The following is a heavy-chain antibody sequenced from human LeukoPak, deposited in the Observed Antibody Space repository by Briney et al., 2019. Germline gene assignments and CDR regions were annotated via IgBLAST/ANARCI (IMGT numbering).Heavy chain of an antibody. J-gene: IGHJ5*02. D-gene: IGHD2/OR15-2a*01. Sequence: GESLKISCKGIGYTFRDYWIAWIRQVPGKGLEWMGIIYPGDSDVRYNPSFRGRVTISADKSIDTTYVQWRSLKASDTAMYYCARGTHSNSDWFDPWGQGTLVTVSS. CDR3: ARGTHSNSDWFDP. CDR2: IYPGDSDV. V-gene: IGHV5-51*01. CDR1: GYTFRDYW.